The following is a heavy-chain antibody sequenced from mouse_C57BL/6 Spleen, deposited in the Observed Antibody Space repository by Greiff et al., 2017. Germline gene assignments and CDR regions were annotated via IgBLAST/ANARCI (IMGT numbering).Heavy chain of an antibody. CDR1: GYSFTDYN. J-gene: IGHJ4*01. Sequence: VQLQQSGPELVKPGASVKISCKASGYSFTDYNMNWVKQSNGKSLEWIGVINPNYGTTSYNQKFKGKATLTVDQSSSTAYMQLNSLTSEDSAVYYCAGGSYYCYFYYAMDYWGQGTSVTVSS. D-gene: IGHD2-12*01. CDR3: AGGSYYCYFYYAMDY. CDR2: INPNYGTT. V-gene: IGHV1-39*01.